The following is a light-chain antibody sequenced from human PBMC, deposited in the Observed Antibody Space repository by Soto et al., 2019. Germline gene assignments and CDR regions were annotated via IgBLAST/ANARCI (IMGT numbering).Light chain of an antibody. CDR1: QSVSSSY. J-gene: IGKJ1*01. V-gene: IGKV3-20*01. CDR3: QQYGSSLP. Sequence: EIVLTQSPGTLSLSPGERATLSCRASQSVSSSYLAWYQQKPGQAPRLLIYGASSRATGIPDRFSGSGSGTDFTLTISRLAPEDFAVYYCQQYGSSLPFGQGTKVEIK. CDR2: GAS.